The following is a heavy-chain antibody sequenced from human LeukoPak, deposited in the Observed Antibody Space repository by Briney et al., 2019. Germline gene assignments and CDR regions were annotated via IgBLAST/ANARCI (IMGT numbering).Heavy chain of an antibody. Sequence: ETLSLTCTVSGASISSYYWSWIRQPPGRGLEWIGYIYYSGSTNYNPSLKSRVTISVDTSKNQFSLKLSSMTAADTAVYYCARDGSSSWYGGGYFDYWGQGTLVTVSS. CDR3: ARDGSSSWYGGGYFDY. D-gene: IGHD6-13*01. J-gene: IGHJ4*02. V-gene: IGHV4-59*01. CDR1: GASISSYY. CDR2: IYYSGST.